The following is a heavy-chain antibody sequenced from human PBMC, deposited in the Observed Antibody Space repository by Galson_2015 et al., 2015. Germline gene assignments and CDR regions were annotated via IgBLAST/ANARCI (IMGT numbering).Heavy chain of an antibody. Sequence: TLSLTCTVSGGSISSGSYYWSWIRQPAGKGLEWIGRIYTSGSTNYNPSLKSRVTISVDTSKNQFSLKLSSATAADTAVYYCARSRAHDAFDIWGQGTMVTVSS. D-gene: IGHD6-6*01. V-gene: IGHV4-61*02. CDR2: IYTSGST. CDR3: ARSRAHDAFDI. J-gene: IGHJ3*02. CDR1: GGSISSGSYY.